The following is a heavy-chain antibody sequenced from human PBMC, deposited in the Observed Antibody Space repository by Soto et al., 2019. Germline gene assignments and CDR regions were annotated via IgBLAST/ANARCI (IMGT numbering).Heavy chain of an antibody. CDR1: GFTFSSYG. Sequence: PVGSLRLSCAASGFTFSSYGMHWVRQAPGKGLEWVAVISYDGSNKYYADSVKGRFTISRDNSKNTLYLQMNSLRAEDTAVYYCAKDRVSSSSWYFYYGMDVWGQGTTVTVSS. V-gene: IGHV3-30*18. CDR2: ISYDGSNK. D-gene: IGHD6-13*01. J-gene: IGHJ6*02. CDR3: AKDRVSSSSWYFYYGMDV.